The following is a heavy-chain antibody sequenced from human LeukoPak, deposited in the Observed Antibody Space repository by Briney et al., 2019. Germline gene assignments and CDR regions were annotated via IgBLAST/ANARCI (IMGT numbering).Heavy chain of an antibody. V-gene: IGHV4-4*02. Sequence: PSGTLSLTCAVSSVSISSNYWWNCVRQPPGKGLEWIGEIFHRGSTNYNSSLKSRVTILVDTSKNQFSLKLSSVTAADTAVYYCARGPVSPFWGQGTLVTVSS. CDR2: IFHRGST. J-gene: IGHJ4*02. CDR1: SVSISSNYW. CDR3: ARGPVSPF. D-gene: IGHD3-16*01.